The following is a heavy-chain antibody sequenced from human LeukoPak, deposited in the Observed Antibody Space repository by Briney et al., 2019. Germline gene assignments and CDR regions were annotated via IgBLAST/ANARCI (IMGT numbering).Heavy chain of an antibody. D-gene: IGHD3-3*01. CDR1: GYTFSSYW. CDR2: IYPGDSDT. J-gene: IGHJ4*02. V-gene: IGHV5-51*01. Sequence: GESLKISCRGSGYTFSSYWIGWVRQMPGKGLEWMGIIYPGDSDTRYSPSLQSQVTISVDTSIGTAYLQWSSLKASDTAIYYCARQNDFRLDYWGQGTLVTASS. CDR3: ARQNDFRLDY.